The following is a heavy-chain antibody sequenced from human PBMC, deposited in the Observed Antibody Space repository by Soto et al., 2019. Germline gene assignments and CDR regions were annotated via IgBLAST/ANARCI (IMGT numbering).Heavy chain of an antibody. J-gene: IGHJ4*02. D-gene: IGHD5-12*01. CDR1: GYSFTSYW. CDR3: PRGSGYSGYDFGTFDY. CDR2: IYPGDSDT. V-gene: IGHV5-51*01. Sequence: GESLKISCKGSGYSFTSYWIGWVRQMPGKGLEWMGIIYPGDSDTRYSPSFQGQVTISADKSISTAYLQWSSLKASDTAMYYCPRGSGYSGYDFGTFDYWAQGTLVTVSS.